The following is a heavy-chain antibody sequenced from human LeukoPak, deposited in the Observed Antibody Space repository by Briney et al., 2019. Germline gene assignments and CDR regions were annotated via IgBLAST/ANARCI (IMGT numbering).Heavy chain of an antibody. J-gene: IGHJ4*02. CDR2: VYTSGST. CDR1: GDSIRSYY. V-gene: IGHV4-4*07. CDR3: ARAAHSGSLAPFDY. Sequence: SETLSLTCTVSGDSIRSYYWSWIRQPAGKGLEWIGRVYTSGSTNYNPSLKSRVTMSIDTSKNQFSLKLSPVTAADTAVYYCARAAHSGSLAPFDYWGQGTLVTVSS. D-gene: IGHD1-26*01.